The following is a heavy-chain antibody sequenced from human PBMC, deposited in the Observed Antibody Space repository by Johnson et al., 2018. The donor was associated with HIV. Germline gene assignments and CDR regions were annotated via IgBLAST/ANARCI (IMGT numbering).Heavy chain of an antibody. CDR1: GFTFSRYA. Sequence: VQLMESGGGVVQPGRSLRLSCAASGFTFSRYAMHWVRQAPGKGLEWVTVISYDGKNKYYTDSVKGRFTISRDNSKSTLFLLMNSLRAEDTAVYYCAIVWYVYGSGSLIDAFDIWGQGTMVTVSS. CDR2: ISYDGKNK. V-gene: IGHV3-30*04. D-gene: IGHD3-10*01. J-gene: IGHJ3*02. CDR3: AIVWYVYGSGSLIDAFDI.